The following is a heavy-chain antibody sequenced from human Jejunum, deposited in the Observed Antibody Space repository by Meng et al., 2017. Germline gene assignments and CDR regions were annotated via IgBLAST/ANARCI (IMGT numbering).Heavy chain of an antibody. Sequence: QVQLVQSGGEVKKPGASVKVSCKASGYTFTSYAMHWVRQAPGQRLEWMGWINTGNGNTKYSQKFQGRVTFTRDTSATTAYMELSSLRSEDTAEYYCAIDGAVNFDYWGQGTLVTVSS. CDR1: GYTFTSYA. V-gene: IGHV1-3*04. CDR3: AIDGAVNFDY. CDR2: INTGNGNT. D-gene: IGHD2/OR15-2a*01. J-gene: IGHJ4*02.